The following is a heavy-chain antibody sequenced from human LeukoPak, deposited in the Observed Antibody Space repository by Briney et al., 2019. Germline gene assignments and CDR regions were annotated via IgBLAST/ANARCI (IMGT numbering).Heavy chain of an antibody. D-gene: IGHD6-13*01. Sequence: SETLSLTCTVSGDSTSNINYYWGWIRQPPGKGLEWIGSIYYSGSTYYNPSLESRVTISVDTSKNQFSLKLSSVTAADTAVYYCASLGVAAAGPLLLDYWGQGTLVTVSS. CDR3: ASLGVAAAGPLLLDY. J-gene: IGHJ4*02. CDR1: GDSTSNINYY. CDR2: IYYSGST. V-gene: IGHV4-39*01.